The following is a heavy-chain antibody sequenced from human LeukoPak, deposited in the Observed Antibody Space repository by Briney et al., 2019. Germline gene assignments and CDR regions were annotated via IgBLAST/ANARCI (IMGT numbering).Heavy chain of an antibody. Sequence: GGSLRLSCAASGFTFSSYGMSWVRQAPGKGLEWVSAISGSGGSTYYADSVKGRFTISRDNSKNTLYLQMNSLRAEDTAVYYCAKIGKQWRPEVEYFQHWGQGTLVTVSS. V-gene: IGHV3-23*01. J-gene: IGHJ1*01. CDR1: GFTFSSYG. CDR3: AKIGKQWRPEVEYFQH. D-gene: IGHD6-19*01. CDR2: ISGSGGST.